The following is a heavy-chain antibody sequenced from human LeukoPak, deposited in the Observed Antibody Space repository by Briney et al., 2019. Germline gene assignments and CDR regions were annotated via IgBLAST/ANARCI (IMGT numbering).Heavy chain of an antibody. V-gene: IGHV3-30*03. CDR3: ARINY. CDR1: GFTFGSYG. J-gene: IGHJ4*02. Sequence: PGRSLRLSCAASGFTFGSYGMHWVRQVPGKGLEWVTFISYDGSNKYYADSVKGRFTISRDNSNNTLYLQMNSLRAEDTAVFYCARINYWGQGTLVTVSS. CDR2: ISYDGSNK.